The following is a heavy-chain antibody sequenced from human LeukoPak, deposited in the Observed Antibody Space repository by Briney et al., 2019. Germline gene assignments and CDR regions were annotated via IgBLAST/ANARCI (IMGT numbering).Heavy chain of an antibody. J-gene: IGHJ4*02. D-gene: IGHD6-13*01. CDR3: ARDLRIAAAVILAY. Sequence: ASVKVSCKASGYTFTSYGISWVRQAPGQGLEWMGWISAYNGNTNYAQKLQGRVTMTTDTSTSTAYMELRSLRSDDTAVYYCARDLRIAAAVILAYWGQGILVTVSS. CDR1: GYTFTSYG. V-gene: IGHV1-18*01. CDR2: ISAYNGNT.